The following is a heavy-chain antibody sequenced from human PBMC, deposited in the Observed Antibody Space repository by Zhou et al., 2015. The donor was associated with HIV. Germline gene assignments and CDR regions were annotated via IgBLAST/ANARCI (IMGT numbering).Heavy chain of an antibody. CDR2: IIPIFGTA. Sequence: QVQLVQSGAEVKKPGSSVKVSCKASGGTFSSYAISWVRQAPGQGLEWMGGIIPIFGTANYAQKFQGRVTITADESTSTAYMELSSLRSEDTAVYYCAREQDDFWSGQSDYYYGMDVWGQGTTVTVSS. CDR3: AREQDDFWSGQSDYYYGMDV. J-gene: IGHJ6*02. V-gene: IGHV1-69*12. CDR1: GGTFSSYA. D-gene: IGHD3-3*01.